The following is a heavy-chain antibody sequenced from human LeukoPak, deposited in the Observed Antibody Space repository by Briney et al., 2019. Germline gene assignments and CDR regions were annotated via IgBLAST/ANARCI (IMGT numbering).Heavy chain of an antibody. J-gene: IGHJ6*02. Sequence: SETLSLTCTVVGGSTSSYYWTWIRQPPGKRLEWIGYIYHTGTTNSGTTNYNPSLRSRVTISVDTSREQISLNLTSVTAADTAVYYCARRPFKAVPAATPNVYFYYGLDVWGQGTTVTVSS. CDR1: GGSTSSYY. V-gene: IGHV4-4*09. D-gene: IGHD2-15*01. CDR2: IYHTGTTNSGTT. CDR3: ARRPFKAVPAATPNVYFYYGLDV.